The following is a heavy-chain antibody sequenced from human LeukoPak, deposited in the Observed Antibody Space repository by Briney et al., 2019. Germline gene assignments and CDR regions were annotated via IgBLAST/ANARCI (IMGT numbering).Heavy chain of an antibody. V-gene: IGHV1-2*06. Sequence: GASVKVTFKASGYTFTCYYMHWVRQPPGQGLEWMGRINPNSGDTNYAQKLQGRITKIKDTSISTAYMELSRLKSDDTAVYYCAKSSWDDGYFDYWGQGALVSVSS. D-gene: IGHD2-15*01. CDR2: INPNSGDT. CDR1: GYTFTCYY. J-gene: IGHJ4*02. CDR3: AKSSWDDGYFDY.